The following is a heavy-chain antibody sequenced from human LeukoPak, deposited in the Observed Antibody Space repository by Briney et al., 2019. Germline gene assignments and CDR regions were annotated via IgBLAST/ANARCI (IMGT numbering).Heavy chain of an antibody. D-gene: IGHD4-11*01. CDR2: IFPRVSCN. Sequence: GESLKISCKDSGYSFTNYWIGWVRQMPGQGLELMGIIFPRVSCNRYSPSFQGQVAISADKSISTAYLQWSSLRASDTAMYYCARGMTTLTYDAFDIWGQGTMVTVSS. CDR1: GYSFTNYW. V-gene: IGHV5-51*01. CDR3: ARGMTTLTYDAFDI. J-gene: IGHJ3*02.